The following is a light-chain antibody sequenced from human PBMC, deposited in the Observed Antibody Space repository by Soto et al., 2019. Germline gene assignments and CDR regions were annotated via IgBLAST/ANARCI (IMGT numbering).Light chain of an antibody. V-gene: IGKV3-11*01. J-gene: IGKJ1*01. CDR3: QQRSNWLWT. Sequence: EIVLTQSPATLSLSPGERATLSCRASQSVSSYLAWYQQKPGQAPRLLIYDASNRATGIPARFSGSGSGTDFTLTISSLESEYFAVYYCQQRSNWLWTFGQGTKVEIK. CDR2: DAS. CDR1: QSVSSY.